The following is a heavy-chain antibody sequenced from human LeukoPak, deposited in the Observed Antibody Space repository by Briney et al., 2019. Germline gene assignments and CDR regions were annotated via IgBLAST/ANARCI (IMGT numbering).Heavy chain of an antibody. J-gene: IGHJ4*02. CDR3: TRGSYDVLTGRSTLGEY. Sequence: ASETLSLTCTISGGSITGSSYYWGWIRQSPGKGLEWIGNIYYSGSTYYNSSLKSRVTISIDTSKNRFSLRLTSVTASDTAVYFCTRGSYDVLTGRSTLGEYWGQGTLVAVSS. D-gene: IGHD3-9*01. CDR2: IYYSGST. V-gene: IGHV4-39*02. CDR1: GGSITGSSYY.